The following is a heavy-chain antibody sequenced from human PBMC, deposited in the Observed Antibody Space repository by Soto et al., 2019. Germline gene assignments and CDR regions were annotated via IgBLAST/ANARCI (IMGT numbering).Heavy chain of an antibody. Sequence: SVKVSCKASGFTFTSSAVHWVGQARGQRREWIGWIVVGSGNTNYAQKFQERVTITRDMSTSTAYMELSSLRSEDTAVYYCAGGLLVYARHDYYYGMYVWGQGTRVTVSS. V-gene: IGHV1-58*01. D-gene: IGHD2-8*01. CDR1: GFTFTSSA. CDR3: AGGLLVYARHDYYYGMYV. J-gene: IGHJ6*02. CDR2: IVVGSGNT.